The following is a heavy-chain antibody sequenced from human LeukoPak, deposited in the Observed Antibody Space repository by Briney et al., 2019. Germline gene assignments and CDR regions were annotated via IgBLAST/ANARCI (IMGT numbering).Heavy chain of an antibody. CDR3: AKSGYNRFDY. D-gene: IGHD5-24*01. J-gene: IGHJ4*02. V-gene: IGHV3-30*04. CDR1: GFTFSSYV. CDR2: ISYDGSNE. Sequence: GRSLRLSCAVSGFTFSSYVMHWVRQAPGKGLEWVAIISYDGSNEYYADSVKGRITISRDNSKNTLYLQINSLIAEDTAVYYCAKSGYNRFDYWGQGTRVTVSS.